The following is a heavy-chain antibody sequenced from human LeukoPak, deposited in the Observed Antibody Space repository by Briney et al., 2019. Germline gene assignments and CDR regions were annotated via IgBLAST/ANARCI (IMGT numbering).Heavy chain of an antibody. CDR3: ARAPYTKDHMPNVWFDP. Sequence: SETLSLTCAVYGGSFSGYYWSWIRQPPGKGLEWIGEINHSGSTNYNPSLKSRVTISVDTSKNQFSLKLSSVTAADTAVYYCARAPYTKDHMPNVWFDPWGQGTLVTVSS. V-gene: IGHV4-34*01. D-gene: IGHD2-2*01. CDR2: INHSGST. CDR1: GGSFSGYY. J-gene: IGHJ5*02.